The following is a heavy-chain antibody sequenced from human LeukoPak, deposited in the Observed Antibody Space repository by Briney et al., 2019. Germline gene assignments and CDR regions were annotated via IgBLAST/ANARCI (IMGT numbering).Heavy chain of an antibody. D-gene: IGHD6-19*01. Sequence: ASVKVSCKASGYTFTSYAMHWVRQAPGQRLEWMGWINAGNGNTKYSQKFQGRVTITRDTSASTAYMELSSLRSEDTAVYFCARTIAVAGTGVVSRYFDLWGRGTLVTVSS. CDR2: INAGNGNT. V-gene: IGHV1-3*01. CDR3: ARTIAVAGTGVVSRYFDL. CDR1: GYTFTSYA. J-gene: IGHJ2*01.